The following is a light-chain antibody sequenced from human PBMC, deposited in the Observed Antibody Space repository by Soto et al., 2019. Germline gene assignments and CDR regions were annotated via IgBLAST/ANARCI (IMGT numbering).Light chain of an antibody. CDR3: SSYTSSSTRVV. V-gene: IGLV2-14*01. J-gene: IGLJ2*01. CDR1: SSDGGGYNY. Sequence: QSALTQPASVSGSPGQSITISCTGTSSDGGGYNYVSWYQQHPGKAPKLMIYDVSNRPSGVSNRFSGSKSGNTASLTISGLQAEDEADYYCSSYTSSSTRVVFGGGTQLTVL. CDR2: DVS.